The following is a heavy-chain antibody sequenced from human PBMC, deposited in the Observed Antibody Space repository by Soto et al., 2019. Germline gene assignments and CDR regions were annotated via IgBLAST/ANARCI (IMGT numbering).Heavy chain of an antibody. CDR2: IIPILGIA. CDR3: ARDLGRYFDWFPGDY. Sequence: QVQLVQSGAEVKKPGSSAKVSCKASGGTFSSYTISWVRQAPGQGLEWMGRIIPILGIANYAQKFQGRVTITADKSTSTAYMELSSLRSEDTAVYYCARDLGRYFDWFPGDYWGQGTLVTVSS. V-gene: IGHV1-69*08. D-gene: IGHD3-9*01. CDR1: GGTFSSYT. J-gene: IGHJ4*02.